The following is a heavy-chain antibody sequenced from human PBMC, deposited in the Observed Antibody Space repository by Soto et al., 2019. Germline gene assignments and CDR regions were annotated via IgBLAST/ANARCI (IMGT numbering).Heavy chain of an antibody. CDR3: ARDGEGF. CDR2: INTDGSTT. J-gene: IGHJ4*02. Sequence: GGSLRLSCAASGFTFSSNWMHWVRRVPGRGLVWVSRINTDGSTTNYVDSVEGRFTISRDNAKNTLYLQMNSLRVEDTAVYYCARDGEGFWGQGTLVTVPQ. V-gene: IGHV3-74*01. CDR1: GFTFSSNW. D-gene: IGHD2-21*01.